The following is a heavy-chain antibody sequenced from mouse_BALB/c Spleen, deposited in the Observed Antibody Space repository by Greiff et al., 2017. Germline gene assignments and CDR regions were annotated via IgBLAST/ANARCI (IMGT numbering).Heavy chain of an antibody. V-gene: IGHV1S81*02. CDR2: INPSNGGT. CDR1: GYTFTSYY. D-gene: IGHD2-4*01. J-gene: IGHJ1*01. CDR3: TREVSTMITRGSYWYFDV. Sequence: VQLQQPGAELVKPGASVKLSCKASGYTFTSYYMYWVKQRPGQGLEWIGGINPSNGGTNFNEKFKSKATLTVDKSSSTAYMQLSSLTSEDSAVYYCTREVSTMITRGSYWYFDVWGAGTTVTVAS.